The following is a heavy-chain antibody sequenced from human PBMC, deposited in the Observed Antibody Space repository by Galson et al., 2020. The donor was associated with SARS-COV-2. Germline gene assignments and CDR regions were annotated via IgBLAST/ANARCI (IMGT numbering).Heavy chain of an antibody. CDR2: ISGSGGST. D-gene: IGHD2-21*02. CDR3: AKDPHIVVVTATWDY. Sequence: GGSLRLSCAASGFTFSSYAMSWVRQAPGKGLEWVSAISGSGGSTYYADSVKGRFTISRDNSKNTLYLQMNSLRAEDTAVYYCAKDPHIVVVTATWDYWGQGTLVTVSS. V-gene: IGHV3-23*01. J-gene: IGHJ4*02. CDR1: GFTFSSYA.